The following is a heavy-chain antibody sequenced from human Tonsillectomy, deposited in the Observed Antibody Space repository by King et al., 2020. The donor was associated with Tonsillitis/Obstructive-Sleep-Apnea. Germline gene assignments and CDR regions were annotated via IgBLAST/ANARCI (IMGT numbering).Heavy chain of an antibody. V-gene: IGHV4-34*01. D-gene: IGHD4-17*01. Sequence: QVQLQQWGAGLLKPSETLSLTCAVYGGSFSAYYWSWTRQPPGKGLEWIGEINDSGSTNYNTSLKSRVTISVDTSKNQFSLKLSSVTAADTAVYYYSRAPISTDYADGYYYYYMDFWGKGTTVTVSS. CDR1: GGSFSAYY. J-gene: IGHJ6*03. CDR3: SRAPISTDYADGYYYYYMDF. CDR2: INDSGST.